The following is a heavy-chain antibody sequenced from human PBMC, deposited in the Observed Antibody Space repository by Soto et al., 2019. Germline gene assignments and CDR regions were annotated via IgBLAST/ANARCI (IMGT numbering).Heavy chain of an antibody. V-gene: IGHV3-23*01. CDR2: ISGSGGST. Sequence: GGSLRLSCAASGFTFSSYAMSWVRQAPGKGLEWVSAISGSGGSTYYADSVKGRFTISRDNSKNTLYLQMNSLRAEDTAVYYCAKSSDTHIYYESRGYYLQWEVPFDSWGQEPLVTVP. CDR1: GFTFSSYA. D-gene: IGHD3-22*01. J-gene: IGHJ4*02. CDR3: AKSSDTHIYYESRGYYLQWEVPFDS.